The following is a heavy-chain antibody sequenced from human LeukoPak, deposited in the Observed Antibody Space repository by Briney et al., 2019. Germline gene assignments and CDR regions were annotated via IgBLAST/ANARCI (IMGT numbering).Heavy chain of an antibody. Sequence: ASVKVSCKASGYTFTGYYMHWVRQAPGQGLEWMGWINPNSGGTNYAQKFQGRVTMTKDTSVSTAYMELNRLRSDDTGVYYCARDTTMITYWFDPWGQGTLVTVSS. CDR3: ARDTTMITYWFDP. CDR2: INPNSGGT. V-gene: IGHV1-2*02. CDR1: GYTFTGYY. J-gene: IGHJ5*02. D-gene: IGHD5-18*01.